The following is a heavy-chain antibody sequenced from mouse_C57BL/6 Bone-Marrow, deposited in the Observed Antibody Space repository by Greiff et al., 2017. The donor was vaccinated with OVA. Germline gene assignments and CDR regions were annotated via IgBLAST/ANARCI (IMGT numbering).Heavy chain of an antibody. CDR2: IYPGDGDT. CDR3: ARGYYGSRSWFAY. Sequence: VKLQESGPELVKPGASVKISCKASGYAFSSSWMNWVKQRPGKGLEWIGRIYPGDGDTNYNGKFKGKATLTADKSSSTAYMQLSSLTSEDSAVYFCARGYYGSRSWFAYWGQGTLVTVSA. V-gene: IGHV1-82*01. D-gene: IGHD1-1*01. J-gene: IGHJ3*01. CDR1: GYAFSSSW.